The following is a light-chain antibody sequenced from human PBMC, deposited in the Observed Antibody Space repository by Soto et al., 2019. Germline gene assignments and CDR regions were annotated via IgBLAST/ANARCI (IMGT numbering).Light chain of an antibody. J-gene: IGLJ1*01. Sequence: QSVLTQPPSLSGAPGQRVTISCTGSSSNIGAGYDVHWYQQLPGTAPKLLIYGNSNRPSGVPDRFSGSKSGTSASLAITGLQAEDEADYYCQSYDSSLSGLYVLGTGTKVTVL. CDR2: GNS. CDR3: QSYDSSLSGLYV. CDR1: SSNIGAGYD. V-gene: IGLV1-40*01.